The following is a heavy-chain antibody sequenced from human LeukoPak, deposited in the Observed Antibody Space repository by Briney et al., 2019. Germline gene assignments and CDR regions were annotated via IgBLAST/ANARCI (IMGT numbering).Heavy chain of an antibody. CDR3: AKTEDIVVVPAVHQPIGYFDL. CDR1: GFTFDDYA. V-gene: IGHV3-9*01. Sequence: PGGSLRLSCAASGFTFDDYAMHWVRQAPGKGLEWVSGIRWNSGSIGYADSVKGRFTISRDNAKNSLYLQMNSLRAEDTALYYCAKTEDIVVVPAVHQPIGYFDLWGRGTLVTVSS. D-gene: IGHD2-2*01. J-gene: IGHJ2*01. CDR2: IRWNSGSI.